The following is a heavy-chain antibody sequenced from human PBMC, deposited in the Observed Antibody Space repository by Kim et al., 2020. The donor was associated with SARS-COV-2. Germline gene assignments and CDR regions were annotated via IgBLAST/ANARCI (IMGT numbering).Heavy chain of an antibody. V-gene: IGHV4-34*01. Sequence: SETLSLTCAVYGGSFSGYYWSWIRQPPGKGLEWIGEINHSGSTNYNPSLKSRVTISVDTSKNQFSLKLSSVTAADTAVYYCARALRGGSYGRGFNYWGQGTLVTVSS. CDR2: INHSGST. J-gene: IGHJ4*02. CDR1: GGSFSGYY. CDR3: ARALRGGSYGRGFNY. D-gene: IGHD1-26*01.